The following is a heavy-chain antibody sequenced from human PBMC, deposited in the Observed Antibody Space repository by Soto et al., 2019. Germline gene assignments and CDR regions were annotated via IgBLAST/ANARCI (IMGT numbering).Heavy chain of an antibody. D-gene: IGHD6-13*01. J-gene: IGHJ6*02. Sequence: SETLSLTCTVSGGSISSYYWSWIRQPPGKGLEWIGYIYYSGSTNYNPSLKSRVTISVDTSKNQFSLKLSSVTAADTAVYYCARVVGYSRARDYYYYGMDVWGQGTTITVSS. CDR3: ARVVGYSRARDYYYYGMDV. CDR2: IYYSGST. CDR1: GGSISSYY. V-gene: IGHV4-59*01.